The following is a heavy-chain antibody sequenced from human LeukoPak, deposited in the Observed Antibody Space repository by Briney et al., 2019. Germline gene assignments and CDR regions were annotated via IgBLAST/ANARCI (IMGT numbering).Heavy chain of an antibody. CDR3: ATVDMTTVTTWYSS. V-gene: IGHV1-24*01. CDR2: FDPEDGET. J-gene: IGHJ4*02. Sequence: GASVKVSCKVSGYTLTELSMHWVRQAPGKGLEWMGGFDPEDGETIYAQKFQGRVTMTEDTSTDTAYMELSSLRSEDTAVYYCATVDMTTVTTWYSSWGQGTLVTVSS. CDR1: GYTLTELS. D-gene: IGHD4-17*01.